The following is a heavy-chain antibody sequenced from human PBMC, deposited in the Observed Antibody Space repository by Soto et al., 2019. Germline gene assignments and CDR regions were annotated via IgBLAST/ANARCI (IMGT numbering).Heavy chain of an antibody. CDR2: IRSKANSYAT. CDR3: TRLHSSGYQYYYYYGMDV. V-gene: IGHV3-73*01. Sequence: GGSLRLSCAASGFTFSGSAMHWVRQASGKGLEWVGRIRSKANSYATAYAASVKGRFTISRDDSKNTAYLQMNSLKTEDTAVYYCTRLHSSGYQYYYYYGMDVWGQGTTVTVSS. D-gene: IGHD6-19*01. J-gene: IGHJ6*02. CDR1: GFTFSGSA.